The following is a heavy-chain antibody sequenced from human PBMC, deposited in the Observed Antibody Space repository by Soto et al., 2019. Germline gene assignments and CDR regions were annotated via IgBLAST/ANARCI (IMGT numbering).Heavy chain of an antibody. J-gene: IGHJ4*02. CDR2: FDGEDGQT. D-gene: IGHD3-10*01. Sequence: ASVKVSCKVSGYSFSEMSMHWVRQTPEKGLEWMGSFDGEDGQTMYAQKFQGRVTMTEDTSADTAYMELSSLRSEDTAVYYCGIPGATRHLDSWGQGSPVTVSS. CDR3: GIPGATRHLDS. V-gene: IGHV1-24*01. CDR1: GYSFSEMS.